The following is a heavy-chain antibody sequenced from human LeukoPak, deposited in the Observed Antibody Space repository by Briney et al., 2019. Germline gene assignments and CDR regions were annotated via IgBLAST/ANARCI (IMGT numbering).Heavy chain of an antibody. CDR1: GFTVSSNY. Sequence: GGSLRLSCAASGFTVSSNYMSWVRQAPGKGLEWVSVIYSGGSTYYADSMKGRFTISRHNSKNTLYLQMNSLRAEDTAVYYCARDSSIAVAGTETDYYYYGMDVWGQGTTVTVSS. V-gene: IGHV3-53*04. CDR3: ARDSSIAVAGTETDYYYYGMDV. D-gene: IGHD6-19*01. CDR2: IYSGGST. J-gene: IGHJ6*02.